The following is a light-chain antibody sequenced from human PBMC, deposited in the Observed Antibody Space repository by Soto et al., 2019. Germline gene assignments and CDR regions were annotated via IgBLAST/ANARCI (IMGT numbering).Light chain of an antibody. CDR2: GAS. CDR1: QSVSSSY. Sequence: EIVLTQSPGTLSLSPGERATLSCRASQSVSSSYLAWYQQKPGQAPRLLIYGASSRATGIPDRFSGSGSGTDFTLTISRLEPEDFAVYYCQQYGSSPPRVTWTFGQGTKVDIK. J-gene: IGKJ1*01. V-gene: IGKV3-20*01. CDR3: QQYGSSPPRVTWT.